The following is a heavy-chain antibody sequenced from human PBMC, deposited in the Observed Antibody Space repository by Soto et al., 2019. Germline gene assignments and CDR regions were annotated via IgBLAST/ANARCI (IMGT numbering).Heavy chain of an antibody. CDR1: GFTFGDYA. CDR3: AKAVRNCSGGSCYYYCYYMDV. CDR2: ISWNSGSI. D-gene: IGHD2-15*01. Sequence: EVQLVESGGGLVQPGRSLRLSCAASGFTFGDYAMHWVRQAPGKGLEWVSGISWNSGSIGYADSVKGRFTISRDNAKNSLYLQMNSLRAEDTAVYYCAKAVRNCSGGSCYYYCYYMDVWGKGTTVTVSS. V-gene: IGHV3-9*01. J-gene: IGHJ6*03.